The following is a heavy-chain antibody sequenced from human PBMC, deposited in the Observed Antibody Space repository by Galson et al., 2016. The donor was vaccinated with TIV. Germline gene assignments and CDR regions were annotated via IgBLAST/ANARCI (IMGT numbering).Heavy chain of an antibody. CDR1: GYTFTSYY. J-gene: IGHJ6*02. CDR2: FIPLFGTA. Sequence: SVKVSCKASGYTFTSYYLYWVRQAPGQGLEWVGGFIPLFGTANYAQKFQGRVTISADESTSTLYMEVRCLRSEDTAVYYCAKDRNTAMDTYHYYYGMDVWGQGTTVIVSS. CDR3: AKDRNTAMDTYHYYYGMDV. D-gene: IGHD5-18*01. V-gene: IGHV1-69*13.